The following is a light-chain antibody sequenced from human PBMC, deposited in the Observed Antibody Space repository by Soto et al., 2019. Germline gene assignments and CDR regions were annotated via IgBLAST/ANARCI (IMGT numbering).Light chain of an antibody. CDR2: DAS. J-gene: IGKJ1*01. V-gene: IGKV1-5*01. Sequence: DIRMTQSPSTLSGSLGDRVTITCRASQTISSWLAWYQQKPGKAPKLLMYDASSLESGVPSRFSGSVSGTEFTLTISSLKPDDFATYYCQQYKSYSTFGQGTKVDIK. CDR1: QTISSW. CDR3: QQYKSYST.